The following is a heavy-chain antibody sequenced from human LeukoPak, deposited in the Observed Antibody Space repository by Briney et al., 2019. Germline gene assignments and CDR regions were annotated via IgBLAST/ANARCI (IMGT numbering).Heavy chain of an antibody. D-gene: IGHD6-6*01. CDR1: RFTFSSYA. V-gene: IGHV3-30-3*01. Sequence: QPGRSLRLSCAASRFTFSSYAMHWVRQAPGKGLEWVAVISYDGSNKYYADSVKGRFTISRDNSKNTLYLQMNSLRAEDTAVYYCAREQYSSSSFFDYWGQGTLVTVSS. CDR3: AREQYSSSSFFDY. CDR2: ISYDGSNK. J-gene: IGHJ4*02.